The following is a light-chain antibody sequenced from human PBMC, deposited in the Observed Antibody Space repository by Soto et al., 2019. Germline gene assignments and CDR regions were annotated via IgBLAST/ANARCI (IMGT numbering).Light chain of an antibody. CDR3: SSYTINSTQV. CDR1: SSDVGGYNY. V-gene: IGLV2-14*01. J-gene: IGLJ1*01. Sequence: QSALAQPASVSGSPGQSITISCTGTSSDVGGYNYVSWYQQHPGKAPKLMIYGVTNRPSGVPNRFSGSKSADTASLTISGLQAEDEADYYCSSYTINSTQVFGTGTKVTVL. CDR2: GVT.